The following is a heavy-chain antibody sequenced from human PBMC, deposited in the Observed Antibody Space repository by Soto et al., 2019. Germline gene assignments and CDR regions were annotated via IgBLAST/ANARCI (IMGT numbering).Heavy chain of an antibody. J-gene: IGHJ6*02. CDR3: AHKGNYYSMDV. CDR1: GFSLSTSGVG. CDR2: IYWNDDK. V-gene: IGHV2-5*01. Sequence: SGPTLVNPTQTLTLTCTFSGFSLSTSGVGVGWIRQPPGKALECLALIYWNDDKRFSPSLKSRPTITKDTSKNQVVLTMTNMDPVDTATYFCAHKGNYYSMDVWGQGTTVTVSS.